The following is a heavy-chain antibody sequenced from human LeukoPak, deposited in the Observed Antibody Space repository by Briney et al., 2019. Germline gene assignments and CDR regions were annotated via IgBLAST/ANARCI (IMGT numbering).Heavy chain of an antibody. CDR2: ISSSGSTI. CDR3: AKGPFPSDY. D-gene: IGHD3-10*01. J-gene: IGHJ4*02. CDR1: GFTSTDYS. V-gene: IGHV3-11*04. Sequence: GGSLRLSCPASGFTSTDYSMRWLRQAPGKGLGWVSYISSSGSTIYYADSVKGRFTISRDNSENTLYLQMNSLRAEETAVNYCAKGPFPSDYWGQGTLVTVSS.